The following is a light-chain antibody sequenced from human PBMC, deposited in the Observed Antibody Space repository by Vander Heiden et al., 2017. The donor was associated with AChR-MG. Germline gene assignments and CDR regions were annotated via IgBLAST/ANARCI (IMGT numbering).Light chain of an antibody. CDR2: DNN. V-gene: IGLV1-51*01. Sequence: PGQKVTISCSGSSSNIGNNYVSWYQQLPGTAPKLLIYDNNKRPSGIPDRFSGSKSGTSATLGITGLQTGDEADYYCGTWDSSLSAGVFGGGTKLTVL. J-gene: IGLJ2*01. CDR1: SSNIGNNY. CDR3: GTWDSSLSAGV.